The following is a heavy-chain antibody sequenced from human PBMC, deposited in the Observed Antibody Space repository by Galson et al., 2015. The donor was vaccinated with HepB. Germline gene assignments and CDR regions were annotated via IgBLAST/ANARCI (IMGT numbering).Heavy chain of an antibody. D-gene: IGHD2-21*02. J-gene: IGHJ6*02. CDR3: ARDFFRTLGWGPARSYYYYGMDV. V-gene: IGHV1-69*13. CDR1: GGTFSSYA. CDR2: IIPIFGTA. Sequence: SVKVSCKASGGTFSSYAISWVRQAPGQGLEWMGGIIPIFGTANYAQKFQGRVTITADESTSTAYMELSSLRSEDTAVYYCARDFFRTLGWGPARSYYYYGMDVWGQGTTVTVSS.